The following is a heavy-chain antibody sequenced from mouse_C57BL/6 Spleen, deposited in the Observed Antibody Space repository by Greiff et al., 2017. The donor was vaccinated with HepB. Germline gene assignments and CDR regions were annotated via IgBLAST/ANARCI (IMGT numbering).Heavy chain of an antibody. CDR1: GYSITSGYY. V-gene: IGHV3-6*01. CDR2: ISYDGSN. CDR3: ARDGYDGIAY. J-gene: IGHJ3*01. Sequence: EVKLVESGPGLVKPSQSLSLTCSVTGYSITSGYYWNWIRQFPGNKLEWMGYISYDGSNNYNPSLKNRISITRDTSKNQFFLKLNSVTTEDTATYYCARDGYDGIAYWGQGTLVTVSA. D-gene: IGHD2-2*01.